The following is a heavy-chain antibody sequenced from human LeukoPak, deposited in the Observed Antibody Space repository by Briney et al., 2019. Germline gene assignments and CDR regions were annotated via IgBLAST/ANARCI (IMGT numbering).Heavy chain of an antibody. CDR2: VYYTGDT. D-gene: IGHD4-23*01. CDR1: GGSITRGTFY. Sequence: KTSETLSLTCTVSGGSITRGTFYWGWMRQPPGKGLDWLGSVYYTGDTYYNVSLKSRLTISVDTSKNQFYLKLRSVTAADTAVYFCGRPHRRWTSVDWFDPWGQGTLVTVSS. CDR3: GRPHRRWTSVDWFDP. V-gene: IGHV4-39*01. J-gene: IGHJ5*02.